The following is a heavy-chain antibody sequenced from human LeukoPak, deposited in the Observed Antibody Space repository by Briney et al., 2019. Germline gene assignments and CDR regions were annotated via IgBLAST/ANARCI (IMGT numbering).Heavy chain of an antibody. V-gene: IGHV4-4*08. D-gene: IGHD2-2*01. J-gene: IGHJ4*02. CDR3: GSSSRTRYFVY. Sequence: SATLSLTCTACGGSISCYYWSWSRQPPGNGLGWVGNIYCSCSTNYNPSLQSRVTISVDTSQNQFSLKLSSVNASAHAGYYWGSSSRTRYFVYWGQGTLVTVSS. CDR2: IYCSCST. CDR1: GGSISCYY.